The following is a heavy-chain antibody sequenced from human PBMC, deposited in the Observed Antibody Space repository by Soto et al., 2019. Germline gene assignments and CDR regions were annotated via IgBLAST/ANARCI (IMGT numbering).Heavy chain of an antibody. CDR2: INPSGGST. V-gene: IGHV1-46*01. J-gene: IGHJ4*02. CDR3: ARDFSSAGGYYDFWSGYYGPVDY. Sequence: ASVKVSCKASGYTFTSYYMHWVRQAPGQGLEWMGIINPSGGSTSYAQKFQGRVTMTRDTSTSTVYMELSSLRSEDTAVYYCARDFSSAGGYYDFWSGYYGPVDYWGQGTLVTV. D-gene: IGHD3-3*01. CDR1: GYTFTSYY.